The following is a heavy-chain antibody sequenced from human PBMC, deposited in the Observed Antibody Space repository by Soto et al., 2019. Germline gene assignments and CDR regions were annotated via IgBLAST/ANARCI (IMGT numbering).Heavy chain of an antibody. CDR1: GGSISSGGYY. CDR3: ARGWGYCSGVSCYWVSGNWFDP. V-gene: IGHV4-31*03. CDR2: IYYSGST. J-gene: IGHJ5*02. Sequence: SETLSLTCTVSGGSISSGGYYWSWIRKHTGKGLEWIGYIYYSGSTYYNPSLKSRVTISVDTSKNQFSLKLSSVTAADTAVYYCARGWGYCSGVSCYWVSGNWFDPWGQGTLVTVSS. D-gene: IGHD2-15*01.